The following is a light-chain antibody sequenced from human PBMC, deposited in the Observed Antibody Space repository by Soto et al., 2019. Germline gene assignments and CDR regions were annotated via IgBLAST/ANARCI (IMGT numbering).Light chain of an antibody. V-gene: IGKV1-5*01. CDR1: QSISSW. CDR2: DAS. CDR3: QQYNSYSWT. Sequence: DIQMTQSPSTLSASVGDRVTITCRASQSISSWLAWYQQKPGKAPKLLIYDASSLESGVPSRINSSGSGTEFTLTTSILKPHDVATYYCQQYNSYSWTFGQGTKVEIK. J-gene: IGKJ1*01.